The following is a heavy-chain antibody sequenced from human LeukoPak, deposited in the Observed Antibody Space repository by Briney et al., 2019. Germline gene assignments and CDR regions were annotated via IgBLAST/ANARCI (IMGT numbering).Heavy chain of an antibody. V-gene: IGHV3-30*02. CDR2: IRYHASNK. CDR3: ARKVSGAAFDI. Sequence: GGSLRLSCAASGFTFSSYGMHWVGEGPGKGVEWFSFIRYHASNKSYADSVQARFTISRDNSKNTLYLQMNSLRAEDTAVYYCARKVSGAAFDIWGQGTMVTVSS. D-gene: IGHD3-10*01. CDR1: GFTFSSYG. J-gene: IGHJ3*02.